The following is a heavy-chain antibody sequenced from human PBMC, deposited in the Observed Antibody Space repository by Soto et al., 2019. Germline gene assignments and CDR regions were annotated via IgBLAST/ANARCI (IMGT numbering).Heavy chain of an antibody. V-gene: IGHV3-21*01. D-gene: IGHD5-18*01. CDR1: EFTFSTYS. Sequence: EVQLVESGGGLVQPGGSLRLSCAASEFTFSTYSMNWVRQAPGKGLEWVSSISSSSGYIYYADSVKGRFTISRDNAKNSLYLQMNSLRAEDAAVYYCARSAWGDTAKPDYFDCWGQGTLVTVSS. CDR3: ARSAWGDTAKPDYFDC. J-gene: IGHJ4*02. CDR2: ISSSSGYI.